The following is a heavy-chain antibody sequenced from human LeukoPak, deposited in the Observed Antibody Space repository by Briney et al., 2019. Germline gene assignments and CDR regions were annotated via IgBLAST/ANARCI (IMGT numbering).Heavy chain of an antibody. CDR2: MNPNSGNT. J-gene: IGHJ6*02. V-gene: IGHV1-8*01. Sequence: ASVKVSCKASGYTFTSYDINWVRQATGQGLEWMGWMNPNSGNTGYAQKFQGRVTMTRNTSISTAYMELSSLRSEDTAVYYCARRGRFYYYYGMDVWGQGTTVTVSS. CDR1: GYTFTSYD. CDR3: ARRGRFYYYYGMDV.